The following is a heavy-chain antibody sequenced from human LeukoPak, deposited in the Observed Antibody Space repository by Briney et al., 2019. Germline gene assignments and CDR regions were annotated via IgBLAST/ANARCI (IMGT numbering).Heavy chain of an antibody. Sequence: GASVKGSCKASGYTSTSYGITWVRQAPVQGLVWMGWISPHNGYTNYVQNLQGRVTMTTDTSTSTVYMEVRSLRPDDTAVYYCSRGAVRGFKNDYWGQGTLVTVSS. CDR1: GYTSTSYG. CDR2: ISPHNGYT. CDR3: SRGAVRGFKNDY. D-gene: IGHD3-10*01. J-gene: IGHJ4*02. V-gene: IGHV1-18*01.